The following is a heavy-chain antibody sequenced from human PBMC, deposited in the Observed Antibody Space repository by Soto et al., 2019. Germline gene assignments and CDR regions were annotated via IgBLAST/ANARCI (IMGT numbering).Heavy chain of an antibody. Sequence: GESLKISCRTSGYRFTSYWIAWVRQMPGKGLEWMGIIFPSDSDTRYSPSFQGQVTISADRSTSTVFLQWSSLKASDTAMYYCARPITMVRGVIMSLDYWGQGTLVTVSS. CDR1: GYRFTSYW. CDR3: ARPITMVRGVIMSLDY. D-gene: IGHD3-10*01. CDR2: IFPSDSDT. J-gene: IGHJ4*02. V-gene: IGHV5-51*01.